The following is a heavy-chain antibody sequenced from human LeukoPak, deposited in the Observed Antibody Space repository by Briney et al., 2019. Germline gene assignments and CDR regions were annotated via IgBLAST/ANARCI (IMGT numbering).Heavy chain of an antibody. Sequence: GSLRLSCAASGFIFNNYWMYWVRQAPGKELEWVATIKHDGSEEHYVDSVRGRFSISRDDAKNSVYLEMNSLRAEDTAVYYCARVTHSGWSRYYFDYWGQGTLVTVSS. CDR2: IKHDGSEE. CDR3: ARVTHSGWSRYYFDY. J-gene: IGHJ4*02. D-gene: IGHD3-10*01. V-gene: IGHV3-7*03. CDR1: GFIFNNYW.